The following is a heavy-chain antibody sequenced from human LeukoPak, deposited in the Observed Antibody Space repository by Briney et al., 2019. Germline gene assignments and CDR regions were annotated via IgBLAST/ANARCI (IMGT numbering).Heavy chain of an antibody. J-gene: IGHJ4*02. CDR2: ISGSGGST. CDR3: AKVDLIVVVPAAIDY. D-gene: IGHD2-2*02. Sequence: HTGGSLRLSCAASGFTFSSYAMSWVRQAPGKGLEWVSAISGSGGSTYYADSVKGRFTISRDNSKNTLYLQMNSLRAEDTAVYYCAKVDLIVVVPAAIDYWGQGTLVTVSS. CDR1: GFTFSSYA. V-gene: IGHV3-23*01.